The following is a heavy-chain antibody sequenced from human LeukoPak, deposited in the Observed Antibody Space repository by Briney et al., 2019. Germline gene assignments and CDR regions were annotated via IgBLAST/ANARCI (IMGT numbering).Heavy chain of an antibody. D-gene: IGHD2-2*01. J-gene: IGHJ1*01. V-gene: IGHV1-18*01. CDR2: ISVNNGGT. Sequence: ASVKVSCKASGYTFTTYSLAWVRQPPGRSLEWMGWISVNNGGTNYAQSFQDRVTLTRDTSTNTAYLELRSLRSDDTAIIYCATATQPRGYFLHWGQGTLVTVSS. CDR1: GYTFTTYS. CDR3: ATATQPRGYFLH.